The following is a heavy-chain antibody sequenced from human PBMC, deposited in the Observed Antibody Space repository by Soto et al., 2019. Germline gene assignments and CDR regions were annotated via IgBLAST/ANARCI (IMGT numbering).Heavy chain of an antibody. D-gene: IGHD6-13*01. V-gene: IGHV4-39*01. CDR1: GGSISSSSYY. J-gene: IGHJ4*02. CDR2: IYYSGST. CDR3: ARLRTSAGDYFDY. Sequence: SETLSLTCTVSGGSISSSSYYWGWIRQPPGKGLEWIGSIYYSGSTYYNPSLTSRVTISVDTSKNQFSLKLSSVTAADTAVYYCARLRTSAGDYFDYWGQGTLVTVSS.